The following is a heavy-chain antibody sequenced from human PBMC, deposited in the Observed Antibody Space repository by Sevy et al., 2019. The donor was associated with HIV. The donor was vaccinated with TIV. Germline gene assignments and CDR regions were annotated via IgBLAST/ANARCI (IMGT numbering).Heavy chain of an antibody. D-gene: IGHD4-17*01. CDR1: GFTFSTYG. CDR2: IWFDESNT. CDR3: ARDLEFYDYGDYGPAFMPDY. Sequence: ALRLSCAASGFTFSTYGMHWVRQAPGKGLEWVAVIWFDESNTYYADSVKGRFTISRDIAKNTLHLQMNSLRAEDTAVYYCARDLEFYDYGDYGPAFMPDYWGQGTLVTVSS. V-gene: IGHV3-33*01. J-gene: IGHJ4*02.